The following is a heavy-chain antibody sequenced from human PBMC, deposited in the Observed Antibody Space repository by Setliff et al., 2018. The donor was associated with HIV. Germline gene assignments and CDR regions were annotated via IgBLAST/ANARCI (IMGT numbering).Heavy chain of an antibody. D-gene: IGHD6-13*01. V-gene: IGHV1-2*02. Sequence: ASVKVSCKASGYTFTGYYMHWVRQAPGKGLEWMGWINPNSGVTNYAQNFQGRVTMTRDTSISTAYMELSRLRSDDTAVYYCARDLSLDIAAAGADYWGQGTLVTVSS. CDR1: GYTFTGYY. CDR3: ARDLSLDIAAAGADY. CDR2: INPNSGVT. J-gene: IGHJ4*02.